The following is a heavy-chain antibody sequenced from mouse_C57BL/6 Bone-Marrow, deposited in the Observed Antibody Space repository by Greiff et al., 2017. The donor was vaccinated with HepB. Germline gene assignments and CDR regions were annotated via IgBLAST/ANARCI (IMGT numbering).Heavy chain of an antibody. D-gene: IGHD1-1*01. V-gene: IGHV5-6*01. CDR3: ARPYGSSHYFDY. CDR1: GFTFSSYG. CDR2: ISSGGSYT. Sequence: EVQRVESGGDLVKPGGSLKLSCAASGFTFSSYGMSWVRQTPDKRLEWVATISSGGSYTYYPDSVKGRFTISRDNAKNTLYLQMSSLKSEDTAMYYCARPYGSSHYFDYWGQGTTLTVSS. J-gene: IGHJ2*01.